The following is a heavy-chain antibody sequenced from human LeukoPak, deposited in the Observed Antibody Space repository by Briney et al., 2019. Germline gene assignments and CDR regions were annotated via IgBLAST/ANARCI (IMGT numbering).Heavy chain of an antibody. CDR1: GFTFSSYW. V-gene: IGHV4-59*01. Sequence: GSLRLSCAASGFTFSSYWMSWIRQPPGKGLEWIGYIYYSGSTNYNPSLKSRVTISVDTSKNQFSLKLSSVTAADTAVYYCASSEDYYDSSGYYRADYWGQGTLVTVSS. CDR2: IYYSGST. D-gene: IGHD3-22*01. CDR3: ASSEDYYDSSGYYRADY. J-gene: IGHJ4*02.